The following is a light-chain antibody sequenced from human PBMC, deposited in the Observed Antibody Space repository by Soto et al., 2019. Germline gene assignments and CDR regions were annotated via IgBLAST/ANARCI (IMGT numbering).Light chain of an antibody. V-gene: IGKV3-20*01. J-gene: IGKJ1*01. CDR2: GAS. Sequence: EIVLTQSPGTLSLSPGERATLSCRASQSVSSNYLGWFQQKPGQAPRLLIFGASYRDTGIPDRFSGSGSGTDFTLTISRLEPEDFAVYYCQQYGSSPRTFGQGTKV. CDR3: QQYGSSPRT. CDR1: QSVSSNY.